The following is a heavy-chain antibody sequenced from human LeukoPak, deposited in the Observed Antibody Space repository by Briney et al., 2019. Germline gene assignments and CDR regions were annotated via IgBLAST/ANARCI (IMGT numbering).Heavy chain of an antibody. D-gene: IGHD5-18*01. CDR2: ISGSGGST. CDR1: GFTFRSYG. V-gene: IGHV3-23*01. Sequence: GGTLRLSCAASGFTFRSYGMSWVRQAPGKGLEWVSAISGSGGSTYYADSVKGRFTISRDNSKNTLYLQMNSLRAEDTAVYYCARADWDTAMIDYWGQGTLVTVSS. CDR3: ARADWDTAMIDY. J-gene: IGHJ4*02.